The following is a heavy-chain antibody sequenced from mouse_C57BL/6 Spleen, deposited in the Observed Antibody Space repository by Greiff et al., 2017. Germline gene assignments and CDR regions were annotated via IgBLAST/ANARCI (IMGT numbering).Heavy chain of an antibody. Sequence: VQLQQSGPELVKPGASVKISCKASGYAFSSSWMNWVKQRPGKGLEWIGRIYPGDGDTKYNGKFKGKATLTADKASSTAYMQLSSLTSEDSAVYFCARDYDGSSRWFAYWGQGTLVTVYA. CDR2: IYPGDGDT. J-gene: IGHJ3*01. CDR1: GYAFSSSW. CDR3: ARDYDGSSRWFAY. V-gene: IGHV1-82*01. D-gene: IGHD1-1*01.